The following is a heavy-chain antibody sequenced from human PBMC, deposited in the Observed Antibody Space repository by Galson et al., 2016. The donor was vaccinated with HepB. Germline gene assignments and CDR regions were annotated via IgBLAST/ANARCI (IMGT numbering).Heavy chain of an antibody. CDR1: GFTFDDYA. V-gene: IGHV3-9*01. D-gene: IGHD3-3*01. Sequence: SLRLSFAASGFTFDDYAMHWVRQAPGKGLEWVSGIPWNSGSVDYAGSVQGRFTISRDNAKKSLYLEMNSLRAEDTALYYCAKSVSGSAYSTFQYWGQGTLVIVSS. CDR3: AKSVSGSAYSTFQY. J-gene: IGHJ4*02. CDR2: IPWNSGSV.